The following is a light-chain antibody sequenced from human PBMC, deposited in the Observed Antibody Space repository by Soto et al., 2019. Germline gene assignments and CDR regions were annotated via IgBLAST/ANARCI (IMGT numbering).Light chain of an antibody. Sequence: QSVLTQPASVSGSPGQSITISCTGTSSDVGSYKLVSWYQQHPGKAPKLMIYEVSKRPSGVSNRFSGSKSGNTASLTISGLQAEDEADYYCCSYAGSSTYVFGTGTKLTVL. V-gene: IGLV2-23*02. CDR1: SSDVGSYKL. CDR3: CSYAGSSTYV. J-gene: IGLJ1*01. CDR2: EVS.